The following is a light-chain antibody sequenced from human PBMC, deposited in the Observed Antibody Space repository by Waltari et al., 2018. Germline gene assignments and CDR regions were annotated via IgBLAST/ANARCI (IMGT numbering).Light chain of an antibody. J-gene: IGKJ2*01. CDR1: QSVGSS. Sequence: EVVLTQSPDFQSVTPKDKVTITCRASQSVGSSLHWYQQKPDQSPKLLIKYASQSFSGVPSRFSGSGSGTDFTLTINSLEAEDAATYYCHQSRSLPETFGQGTKLEIK. V-gene: IGKV6-21*01. CDR2: YAS. CDR3: HQSRSLPET.